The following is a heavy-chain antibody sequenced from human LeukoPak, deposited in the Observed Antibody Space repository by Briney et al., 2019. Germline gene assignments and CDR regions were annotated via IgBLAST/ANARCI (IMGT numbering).Heavy chain of an antibody. CDR1: GFTVSSNY. CDR3: ARNYYGSGSSFDY. J-gene: IGHJ4*02. Sequence: GGSLRLSCAASGFTVSSNYMSWVRQAPGKGLEWVSVIYSGGSTYYADSVKGRFTISRDNSKNTLYLQMNSLRAEDTAVYYCARNYYGSGSSFDYWGQGTLVTVSS. V-gene: IGHV3-53*01. CDR2: IYSGGST. D-gene: IGHD3-10*01.